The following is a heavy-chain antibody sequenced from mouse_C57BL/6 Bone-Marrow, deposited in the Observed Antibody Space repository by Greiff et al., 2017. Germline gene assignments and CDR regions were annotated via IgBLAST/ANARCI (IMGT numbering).Heavy chain of an antibody. Sequence: QVQLQQSGAELVRPGASVKMSCKASGYTFTSYNMHWVKQTPRQGLEWIGAIYPGNGDTTYNPKFKGKATLTVDKSSSTAYMQLSSLTSEDSAVYFCARTVITTIVALDYAMEYWGQGTSVTVSS. J-gene: IGHJ4*01. CDR3: ARTVITTIVALDYAMEY. D-gene: IGHD1-1*01. CDR2: IYPGNGDT. CDR1: GYTFTSYN. V-gene: IGHV1-12*01.